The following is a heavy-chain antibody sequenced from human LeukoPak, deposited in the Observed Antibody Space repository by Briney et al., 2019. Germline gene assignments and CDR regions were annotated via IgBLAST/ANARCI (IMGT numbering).Heavy chain of an antibody. CDR3: ARGQGRRWYYYGMDV. D-gene: IGHD5-24*01. CDR2: INHSGST. Sequence: SETLSLTCAVYGGSFSGYYWSWIRQPPGKGLEWIGEINHSGSTNYNPSLKSRFTISVDTSKNQFSLKLSSVTAADTAVYYCARGQGRRWYYYGMDVWGQGTTVTVSS. CDR1: GGSFSGYY. V-gene: IGHV4-34*01. J-gene: IGHJ6*02.